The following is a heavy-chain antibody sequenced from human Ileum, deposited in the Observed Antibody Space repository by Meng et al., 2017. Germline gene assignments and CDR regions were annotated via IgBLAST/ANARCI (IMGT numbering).Heavy chain of an antibody. V-gene: IGHV2-5*01. Sequence: SGPTLVKPTQTLTLTCTFSGFSLTPGGLNAGVGWFRQPPGKALEWLALIYWNQDRRYSPSLRSRLSITKDTSKNQVVLTMTNMDPVDTATYYCAHRPASYDYGGNGYDSWGQGTLVTVSS. CDR1: GFSLTPGGLNAG. CDR3: AHRPASYDYGGNGYDS. D-gene: IGHD4-23*01. J-gene: IGHJ4*02. CDR2: IYWNQDR.